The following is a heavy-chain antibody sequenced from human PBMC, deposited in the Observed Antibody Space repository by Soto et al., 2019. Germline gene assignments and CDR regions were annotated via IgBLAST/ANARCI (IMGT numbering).Heavy chain of an antibody. CDR1: GYTLTYYW. CDR3: ARRGSSSPSYNFDF. J-gene: IGHJ4*02. V-gene: IGHV5-51*01. CDR2: IYPGDSDT. D-gene: IGHD6-13*01. Sequence: GESMKISCKRSGYTLTYYWVGWVRQMPGRGLEWMGIIYPGDSDTRYSPSFEGQVTISADKSSSTAYLQWSSLKDSDTAIYYCARRGSSSPSYNFDFWGQGTPVTVSS.